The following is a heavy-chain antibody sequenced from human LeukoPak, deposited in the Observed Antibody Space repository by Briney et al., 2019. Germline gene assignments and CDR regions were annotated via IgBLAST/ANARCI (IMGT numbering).Heavy chain of an antibody. D-gene: IGHD1-1*01. CDR1: GGSISSSSYY. Sequence: SETLSLTCTVSGGSISSSSYYWGWIRQPPGKGLEWIGSIYYSGSTYYNPSLKSRVTISVDTSKNQFSLKLSSVTAADTAVYYCARSHLPHNWNDDWFDPWGQGTLVTVSS. J-gene: IGHJ5*02. CDR2: IYYSGST. V-gene: IGHV4-39*01. CDR3: ARSHLPHNWNDDWFDP.